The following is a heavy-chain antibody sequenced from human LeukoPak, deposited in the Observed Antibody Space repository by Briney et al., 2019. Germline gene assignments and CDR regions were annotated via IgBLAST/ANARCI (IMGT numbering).Heavy chain of an antibody. Sequence: PGGSLRLSCAASGFTFSDYYMSWIRQAPGKGLEWVSYISSSGSTIYYADSVKGRFTISRDNAKNSLYLQMNSLRAEDTAVYYCARKPKSGSYSVWLDYWGQGTLVTVSS. D-gene: IGHD1-26*01. CDR2: ISSSGSTI. CDR1: GFTFSDYY. J-gene: IGHJ4*02. V-gene: IGHV3-11*01. CDR3: ARKPKSGSYSVWLDY.